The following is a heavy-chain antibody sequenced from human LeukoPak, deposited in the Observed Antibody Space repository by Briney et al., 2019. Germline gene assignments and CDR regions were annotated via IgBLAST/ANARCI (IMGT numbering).Heavy chain of an antibody. CDR2: IYYSGST. J-gene: IGHJ4*02. CDR3: ARGYGDYFDY. CDR1: GGSISSYY. V-gene: IGHV4-59*01. D-gene: IGHD4-17*01. Sequence: SETLSLTCTVSGGSISSYYWTWIRQPPGKGLEWIGYIYYSGSTNYNPSLKSRVTISVDTSKNQFSLKLSSVTAADTAVYYCARGYGDYFDYWGQGALVTVSS.